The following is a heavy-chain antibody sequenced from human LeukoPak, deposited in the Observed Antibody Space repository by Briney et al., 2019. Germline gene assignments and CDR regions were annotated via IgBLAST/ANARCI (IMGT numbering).Heavy chain of an antibody. CDR1: GYSISSGYY. V-gene: IGHV4-38-2*01. J-gene: IGHJ4*02. Sequence: SETLSLTCAVSGYSISSGYYWGWIRQPPGKGLEWIGSIYHSGSTYYNPSLKSRVTISVDTSKNQFSLKLSSVTAADTAVYYCARGMAPDYFDYWGQGTLVTVSS. D-gene: IGHD5-24*01. CDR2: IYHSGST. CDR3: ARGMAPDYFDY.